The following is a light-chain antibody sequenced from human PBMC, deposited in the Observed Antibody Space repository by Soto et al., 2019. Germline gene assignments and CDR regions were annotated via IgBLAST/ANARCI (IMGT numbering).Light chain of an antibody. CDR3: QHRGKWPRP. J-gene: IGKJ2*01. CDR2: GAS. Sequence: EIVLTQSPATLSLSPGERATLSCRASQSVSSYLAWYQQKPGQAPRLLIYGASNRATGIPARFSGSGSGTAFTLTISSLEPEDFAVYSCQHRGKWPRPVGQGTKLEIK. V-gene: IGKV3-11*01. CDR1: QSVSSY.